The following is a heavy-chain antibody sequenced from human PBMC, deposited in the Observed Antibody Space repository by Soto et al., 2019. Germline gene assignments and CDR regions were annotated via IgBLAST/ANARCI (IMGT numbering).Heavy chain of an antibody. V-gene: IGHV3-15*07. CDR3: TTLDSGYFSFDY. D-gene: IGHD5-18*01. Sequence: GGSLRLSCAASGFTFSNAWMNWVRQAPGKGLEWVGRIKSKTDGGTTDYAAPVKGRFTISRDDSKNTLYLQMNSLKTEDTALYYCTTLDSGYFSFDYWGQGTLVTVSS. CDR1: GFTFSNAW. J-gene: IGHJ4*02. CDR2: IKSKTDGGTT.